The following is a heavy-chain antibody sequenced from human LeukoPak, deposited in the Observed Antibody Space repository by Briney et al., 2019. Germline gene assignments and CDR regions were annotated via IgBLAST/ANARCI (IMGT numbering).Heavy chain of an antibody. D-gene: IGHD3-3*01. Sequence: ASVKVSFKASGYTFTSYGISWVRQPPAQGREGMGWISAYNVNTNDAQKLQGRVTRTKDTSTSKAYMELRGLRSDDTAVYYCARDPTRFLEWLLWSPLDYWGQGTLVTVSS. J-gene: IGHJ4*02. CDR1: GYTFTSYG. V-gene: IGHV1-18*01. CDR3: ARDPTRFLEWLLWSPLDY. CDR2: ISAYNVNT.